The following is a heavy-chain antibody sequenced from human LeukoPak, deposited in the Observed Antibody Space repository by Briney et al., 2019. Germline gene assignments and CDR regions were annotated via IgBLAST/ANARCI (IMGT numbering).Heavy chain of an antibody. CDR1: GYTFTSYA. CDR2: INAGNGNT. J-gene: IGHJ4*02. D-gene: IGHD5-24*01. CDR3: AREGRDGYNYHIDY. Sequence: ASVEVSCKASGYTFTSYAMHWVRQAPGQRLEWMGWINAGNGNTKYSQEFQGRVTITRDTSASTAYMELSSLRSEDMAVYYCAREGRDGYNYHIDYWGQGTLVTVSS. V-gene: IGHV1-3*03.